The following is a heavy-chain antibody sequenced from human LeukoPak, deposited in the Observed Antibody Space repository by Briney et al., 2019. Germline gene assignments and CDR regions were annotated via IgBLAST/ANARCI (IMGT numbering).Heavy chain of an antibody. CDR3: ARESRAGYARWPLPFQH. J-gene: IGHJ1*01. CDR1: GGTFSSYA. Sequence: SVKVSCKASGGTFSSYAINWVRQAPGQGLEWMGRIIPVLDIANYAQKFKGRITMTADKSTSTAYMELSSLRFEDTAIYYCARESRAGYARWPLPFQHWGQGTLVTVSS. V-gene: IGHV1-69*04. CDR2: IIPVLDIA. D-gene: IGHD5-24*01.